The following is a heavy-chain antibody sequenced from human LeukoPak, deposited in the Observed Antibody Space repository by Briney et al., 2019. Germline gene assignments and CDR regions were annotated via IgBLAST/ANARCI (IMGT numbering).Heavy chain of an antibody. V-gene: IGHV1-46*01. CDR3: ARRYCSGGSCYSWMYYFDY. CDR2: FNPSGGST. CDR1: GYTFTSNY. Sequence: ASVKVSCKAYGYTFTSNYMHWVRQAPGQGLEWMGIFNPSGGSTNYAQKFQGRVTMTRDTSTSTVYMELSSLRSEDTAVYYCARRYCSGGSCYSWMYYFDYWGQGTLVTVSS. D-gene: IGHD2-15*01. J-gene: IGHJ4*02.